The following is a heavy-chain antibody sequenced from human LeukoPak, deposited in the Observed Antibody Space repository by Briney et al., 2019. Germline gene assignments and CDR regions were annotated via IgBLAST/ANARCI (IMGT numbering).Heavy chain of an antibody. V-gene: IGHV4-59*01. Sequence: PSETLSLTCTVSGGSISSYYWSWLRQPPGKGLEWIGYIYYSGSTNYHPSLKSRVTISVDTSKNQFSLKLSSVTAADTAVYYCARVLRRDYYYYYMDVWGKGTTVTVSS. D-gene: IGHD1-26*01. CDR1: GGSISSYY. J-gene: IGHJ6*03. CDR3: ARVLRRDYYYYYMDV. CDR2: IYYSGST.